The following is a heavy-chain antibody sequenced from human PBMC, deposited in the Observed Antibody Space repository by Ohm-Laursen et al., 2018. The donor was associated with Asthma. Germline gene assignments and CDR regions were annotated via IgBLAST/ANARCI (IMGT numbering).Heavy chain of an antibody. J-gene: IGHJ4*02. Sequence: SDTLSLTCSVSGDSISSGNNYWSWIRQHPGKGLEWIGYIYYSGITYSNPSLRSRVTISVDTSKNQFSLKLTSVTAADTAVYYCARGSFYYESTGYYFFDHWGQGALVTVSS. D-gene: IGHD3-22*01. CDR1: GDSISSGNNY. CDR2: IYYSGIT. CDR3: ARGSFYYESTGYYFFDH. V-gene: IGHV4-31*03.